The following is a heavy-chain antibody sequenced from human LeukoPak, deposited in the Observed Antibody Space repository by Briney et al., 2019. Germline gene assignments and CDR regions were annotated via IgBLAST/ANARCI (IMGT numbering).Heavy chain of an antibody. Sequence: GGSRRLSCAASGFTFSGYSMNWVRQAPGKGLEWVPSISSRDSYIYYADSVKGQFTSSRDNANKSLYLQLNSLRAEDTAVYFCAREPIYGLNFDYWGQGTLVTVSS. CDR1: GFTFSGYS. D-gene: IGHD2/OR15-2a*01. CDR3: AREPIYGLNFDY. J-gene: IGHJ4*02. CDR2: ISSRDSYI. V-gene: IGHV3-21*01.